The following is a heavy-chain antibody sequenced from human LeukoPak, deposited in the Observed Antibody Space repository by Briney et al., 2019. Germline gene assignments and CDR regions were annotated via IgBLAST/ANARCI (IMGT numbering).Heavy chain of an antibody. J-gene: IGHJ4*02. CDR2: INAGNGNT. Sequence: ASVKVSCTVSGYTLTELSMHWVRQAPGQRLEWMGWINAGNGNTKYSQKFQGRVTITRDTSASTAYMELSSLRSEDTAVYYCARERVGASPFDYWGQGTLVTVSS. D-gene: IGHD1-26*01. CDR3: ARERVGASPFDY. V-gene: IGHV1-3*01. CDR1: GYTLTELS.